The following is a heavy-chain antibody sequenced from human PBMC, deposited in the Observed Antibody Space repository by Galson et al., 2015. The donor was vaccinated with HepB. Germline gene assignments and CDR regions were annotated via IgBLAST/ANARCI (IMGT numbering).Heavy chain of an antibody. CDR1: GFTFSSYS. J-gene: IGHJ4*02. CDR3: ARDRGGYSYGRTSHPLDY. D-gene: IGHD5-18*01. V-gene: IGHV3-21*01. Sequence: SLRLSCAASGFTFSSYSMNWVRQAPGKGLEWVSSISSSSSYIYYEDSVKGRFTISRDNAKNSLYLQMNSLRAEDTAVYYCARDRGGYSYGRTSHPLDYWGQGTLVTVSS. CDR2: ISSSSSYI.